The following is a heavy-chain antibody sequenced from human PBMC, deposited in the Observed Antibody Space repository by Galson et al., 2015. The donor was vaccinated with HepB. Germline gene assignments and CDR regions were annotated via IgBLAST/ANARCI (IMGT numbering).Heavy chain of an antibody. J-gene: IGHJ6*03. D-gene: IGHD2-2*01. CDR3: AKDQNNIVVVPAATFPYYYMDV. CDR1: GFTFSSYG. CDR2: ISYDGSNK. V-gene: IGHV3-30*18. Sequence: SLRLSCAASGFTFSSYGMHWVRQAPGKGLEWVAVISYDGSNKYYADSVKGRFTISRGNSKNTLYLQMNSLRAEDTAVYYCAKDQNNIVVVPAATFPYYYMDVWGKGTTVTVSS.